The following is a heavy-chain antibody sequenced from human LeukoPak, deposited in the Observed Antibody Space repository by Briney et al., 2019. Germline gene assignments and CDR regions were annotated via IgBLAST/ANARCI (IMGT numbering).Heavy chain of an antibody. CDR3: AKDVMRCSGGCI. CDR2: ISGSGDNT. CDR1: GFTFSTYA. J-gene: IGHJ4*02. V-gene: IGHV3-23*01. Sequence: PGGSLRLSCAASGFTFSTYAMSWVRRAPGKGLEWVSGISGSGDNTYYADSVKGRFTISRDNSRNTLSLQMNSLRAEDTAIYYCAKDVMRCSGGCIWGQGTLVTVSS. D-gene: IGHD2-15*01.